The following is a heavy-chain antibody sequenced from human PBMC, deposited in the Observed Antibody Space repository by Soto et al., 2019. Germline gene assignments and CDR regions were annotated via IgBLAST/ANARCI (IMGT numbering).Heavy chain of an antibody. Sequence: GGSLRLSCAASGFTFSSYWMSWVRQAPGKGLEWVANIKQDGSEKYYVDSVKGRFTISRENAKNSLYLQMNSLRAEDTAVYYCAIVVRPVADPSSWFDSWCKGILGTVFS. V-gene: IGHV3-7*03. CDR3: AIVVRPVADPSSWFDS. CDR1: GFTFSSYW. CDR2: IKQDGSEK. D-gene: IGHD2-21*01. J-gene: IGHJ5*01.